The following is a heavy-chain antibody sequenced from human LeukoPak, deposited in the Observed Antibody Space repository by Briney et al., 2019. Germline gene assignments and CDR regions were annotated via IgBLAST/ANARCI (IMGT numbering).Heavy chain of an antibody. J-gene: IGHJ5*02. CDR2: MKSKPEGGTT. Sequence: PGGSLRLSCLTSGFTFVNASMSWVRQAPGKGLEWVGLMKSKPEGGTTFYAATVKDRFSISRDDSRNTLYLQMNSLTIGDTGVYYCPTGNPWGQGTLVTVSS. CDR1: GFTFVNAS. CDR3: PTGNP. V-gene: IGHV3-15*01.